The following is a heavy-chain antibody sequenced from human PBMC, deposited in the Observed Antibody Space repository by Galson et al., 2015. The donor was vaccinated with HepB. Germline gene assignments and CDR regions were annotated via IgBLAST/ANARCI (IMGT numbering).Heavy chain of an antibody. Sequence: SLRLSCAASGFTFSSYAMSWVRQAPGKGLEWVSAISGSGGSTYYADSVKGRFTISRDNSKNTLYLQMNSLRAEDTAVYYCAKVLSTYYYDSSASQIDYWGQGTLVTVSS. CDR1: GFTFSSYA. CDR2: ISGSGGST. J-gene: IGHJ4*02. V-gene: IGHV3-23*01. CDR3: AKVLSTYYYDSSASQIDY. D-gene: IGHD3-22*01.